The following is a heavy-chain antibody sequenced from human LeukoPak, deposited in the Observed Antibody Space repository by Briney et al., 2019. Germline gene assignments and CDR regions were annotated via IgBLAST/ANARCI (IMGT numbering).Heavy chain of an antibody. J-gene: IGHJ4*02. CDR3: ARYSSGWIDY. V-gene: IGHV4-59*08. Sequence: SETLSLTCSVSGGSINSHYWSWIRQPPGKGLEWIGYIYYSGSTNYNPSLKSRVTISVDTSKNQFSLKLSSVTAADTAVYYCARYSSGWIDYWGQGTLVTVSS. CDR1: GGSINSHY. D-gene: IGHD6-19*01. CDR2: IYYSGST.